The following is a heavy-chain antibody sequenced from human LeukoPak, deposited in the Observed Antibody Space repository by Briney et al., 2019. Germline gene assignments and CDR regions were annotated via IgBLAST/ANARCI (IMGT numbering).Heavy chain of an antibody. V-gene: IGHV4-34*01. Sequence: SETLSLTCAVYGGSFSGYYWSWIRQPPGKGLEWIGEINHSGNTYYNPSLKSRVTISEDTSKNQFSLKMSSVTAADTAVYYCAGVTLAFDIWGQGTMVTVSS. CDR2: INHSGNT. CDR1: GGSFSGYY. CDR3: AGVTLAFDI. J-gene: IGHJ3*02.